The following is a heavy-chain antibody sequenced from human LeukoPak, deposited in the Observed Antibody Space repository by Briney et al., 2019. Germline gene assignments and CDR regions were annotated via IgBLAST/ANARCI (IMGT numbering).Heavy chain of an antibody. CDR1: GYTLTELS. CDR3: ARGPGLLCSGGGCYRGGSFDY. V-gene: IGHV1-24*01. CDR2: FDPEDGET. Sequence: SVKVSCKVSGYTLTELSMHWVRQAPGKGLEWMGGFDPEDGETIYAQKFQGRVTMTEDTSTDTAYMELSSLRSEDTAVYYCARGPGLLCSGGGCYRGGSFDYWGQGTLVTVSS. D-gene: IGHD2-15*01. J-gene: IGHJ4*02.